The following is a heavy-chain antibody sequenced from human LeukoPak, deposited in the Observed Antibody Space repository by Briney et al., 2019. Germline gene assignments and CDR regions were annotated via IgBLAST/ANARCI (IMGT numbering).Heavy chain of an antibody. V-gene: IGHV1-58*02. CDR2: IVVGSGNT. CDR3: AAGRWLPLVAFDI. D-gene: IGHD5-24*01. Sequence: AAVKVSCKASGFTFTSSAMQWVRQARRHRLEWVGWIVVGSGNTNYAQKFQERVTITRDMSTSTAYMELSSLRSEDTAVYYCAAGRWLPLVAFDIWGQGTMVTVSS. J-gene: IGHJ3*02. CDR1: GFTFTSSA.